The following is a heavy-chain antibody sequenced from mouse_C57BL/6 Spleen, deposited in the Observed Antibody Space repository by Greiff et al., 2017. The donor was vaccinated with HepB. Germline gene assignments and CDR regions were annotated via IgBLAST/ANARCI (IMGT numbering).Heavy chain of an antibody. D-gene: IGHD1-1*01. CDR3: ARGGDYGTYFDY. CDR1: GYAFSSSW. CDR2: IYPGDGDT. J-gene: IGHJ2*01. V-gene: IGHV1-82*01. Sequence: VQVVESGPELVKPGASVKISCKASGYAFSSSWMNWVKQRPGKGLEWIGRIYPGDGDTNYNGKFKGKATLTADKSSSTAYMQLSSLTSEDSAVYFCARGGDYGTYFDYWGQGTTLTVSS.